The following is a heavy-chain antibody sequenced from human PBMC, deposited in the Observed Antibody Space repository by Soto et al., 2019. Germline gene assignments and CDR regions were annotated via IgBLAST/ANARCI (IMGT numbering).Heavy chain of an antibody. CDR1: GFTFSNYG. D-gene: IGHD2-21*01. CDR3: ARDHSGGGSISGDCYFDL. CDR2: IWSDGTNE. J-gene: IGHJ2*01. V-gene: IGHV3-33*01. Sequence: QVQLVESGGGVVQPGGSLRLSCAASGFTFSNYGLDWVRQAPGKGLEWVAVIWSDGTNEYYADSVKGRFTISRYNSKNTLDQQMNSLRADDTAVYYCARDHSGGGSISGDCYFDLWGRGTLVTVSS.